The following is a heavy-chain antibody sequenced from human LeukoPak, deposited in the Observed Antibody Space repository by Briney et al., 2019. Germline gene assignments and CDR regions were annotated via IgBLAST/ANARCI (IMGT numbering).Heavy chain of an antibody. D-gene: IGHD6-19*01. CDR2: INHSGST. J-gene: IGHJ4*02. V-gene: IGHV4-34*01. CDR3: ASESVAVALPDY. CDR1: GGSFSGYY. Sequence: SETLSLTCAAYGGSFSGYYWSWIRQPPGKGLEWIGEINHSGSTNYKPSLKSRDTISVDTSKNQCSLKLSSVTAADTAVYYCASESVAVALPDYWGQGTLVTVSS.